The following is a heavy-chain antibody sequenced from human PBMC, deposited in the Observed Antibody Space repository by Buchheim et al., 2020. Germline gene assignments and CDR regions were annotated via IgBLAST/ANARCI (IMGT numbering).Heavy chain of an antibody. J-gene: IGHJ6*02. CDR1: GYTFAGYY. Sequence: QVLLLQSGAEVKKPGASVNVSCKASGYTFAGYYLHWVRQAPGQGLEWIGRINPSNTATVLAERFQGRVTLTADTSIGTVYMELKRLTSDDTAIYYCARVRELRFSDHGLDIWGQGT. CDR2: INPSNTAT. V-gene: IGHV1-2*06. D-gene: IGHD3-3*01. CDR3: ARVRELRFSDHGLDI.